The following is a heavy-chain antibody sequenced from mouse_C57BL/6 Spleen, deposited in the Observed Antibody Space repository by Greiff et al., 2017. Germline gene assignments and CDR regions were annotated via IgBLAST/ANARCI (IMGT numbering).Heavy chain of an antibody. CDR2: ISYDGSN. V-gene: IGHV3-6*01. Sequence: EVQLQQSGPGLVKPSQSLSLTCSVTGYSITSGYYWNWIRQFPGNKLEWMGYISYDGSNNYNPSLKNRISITRDTSKNQFFLKLNSVTTEDTATXYCAREGLLREALFDYWGQGTTLTVSS. J-gene: IGHJ2*01. D-gene: IGHD1-1*01. CDR1: GYSITSGYY. CDR3: AREGLLREALFDY.